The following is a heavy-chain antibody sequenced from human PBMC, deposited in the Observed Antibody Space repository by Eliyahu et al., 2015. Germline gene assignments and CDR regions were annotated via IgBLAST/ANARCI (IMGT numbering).Heavy chain of an antibody. Sequence: QVQLVQSGAEVKKPGSSVKVSCKASGGTFSSYAXSWVRQAPGQGLEWMGRIIPILGIANYAQKFQGRVTITADKSTSTAYMELSSLRSEDTAVYYCARXRELERRGFDYWGQGTLVTVSS. CDR2: IIPILGIA. CDR3: ARXRELERRGFDY. D-gene: IGHD1-1*01. CDR1: GGTFSSYA. J-gene: IGHJ4*02. V-gene: IGHV1-69*04.